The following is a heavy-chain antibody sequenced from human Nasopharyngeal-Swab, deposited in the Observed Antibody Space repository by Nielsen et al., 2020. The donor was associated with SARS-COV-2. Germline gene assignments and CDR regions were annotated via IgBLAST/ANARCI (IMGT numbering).Heavy chain of an antibody. CDR3: ARGIGYHEFWSGYIDY. D-gene: IGHD3-3*01. CDR2: ISTNGGGA. V-gene: IGHV1-46*01. Sequence: ASVKVSCKASGYTFISYYIHWVRQAPGEGLEWMGVISTNGGGARYAQKFQGRATMTSDASTSTVYMELSSLRSEDTAVYYCARGIGYHEFWSGYIDYWGQGTLVTVSS. CDR1: GYTFISYY. J-gene: IGHJ4*02.